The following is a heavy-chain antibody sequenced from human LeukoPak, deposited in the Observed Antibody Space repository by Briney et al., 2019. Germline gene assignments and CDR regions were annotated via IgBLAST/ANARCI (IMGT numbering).Heavy chain of an antibody. CDR2: INHSGST. J-gene: IGHJ4*02. Sequence: SXXLSLTCAVYGGSFSGYYWSWIRQPPGKGLEWIGEINHSGSTNYNPSLKSRVTISVDTSKNQFSLKLSSVTAADTAVYYCARLGPYGDYRRRFLDYWGQGTLVAVSS. CDR3: ARLGPYGDYRRRFLDY. D-gene: IGHD4-17*01. CDR1: GGSFSGYY. V-gene: IGHV4-34*01.